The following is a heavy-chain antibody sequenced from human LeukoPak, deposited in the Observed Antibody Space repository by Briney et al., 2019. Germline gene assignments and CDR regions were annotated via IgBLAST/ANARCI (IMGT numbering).Heavy chain of an antibody. CDR2: IGGSGGST. D-gene: IGHD5-12*01. CDR1: GFTFNDYA. J-gene: IGHJ4*02. V-gene: IGHV3-23*01. CDR3: SKERGIYSGYDYFDY. Sequence: GVSLRLSCAASGFTFNDYAMSWVRQYPGKGLEWVSAIGGSGGSTYYADSVKGRFTISRDNSKNTLYLQMNRLRAEDTDLYYCSKERGIYSGYDYFDYWGQGTLVTVSS.